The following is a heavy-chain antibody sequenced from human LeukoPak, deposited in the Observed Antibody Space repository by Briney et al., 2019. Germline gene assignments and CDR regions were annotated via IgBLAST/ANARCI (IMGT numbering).Heavy chain of an antibody. CDR2: IYYSGST. CDR1: GGSISYYY. Sequence: SETLSLTCTVSGGSISYYYWSWIRQPPGKGLEWIGYIYYSGSTKYNPSLKSQITISVDTSKNQFSLKLSSVTAADTAMYYCARQGNGDVYYFDYWGQGNLVTVSS. CDR3: ARQGNGDVYYFDY. D-gene: IGHD4-17*01. V-gene: IGHV4-59*08. J-gene: IGHJ4*02.